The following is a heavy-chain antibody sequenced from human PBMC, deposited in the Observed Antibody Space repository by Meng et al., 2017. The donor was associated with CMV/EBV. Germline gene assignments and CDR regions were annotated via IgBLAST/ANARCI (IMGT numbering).Heavy chain of an antibody. CDR2: ISYDGSNK. CDR3: ARVGGLPTFYGMDV. Sequence: GGPLRLSFAASGFTFSSYAMHWVRQAPGKGLEWVAVISYDGSNKYYADSVKGRFTISRDNSKNTLDLQFNSLRAEDTAVYYFARVGGLPTFYGMDVWGQGTTVTVSS. CDR1: GFTFSSYA. V-gene: IGHV3-30-3*01. J-gene: IGHJ6*02. D-gene: IGHD1-1*01.